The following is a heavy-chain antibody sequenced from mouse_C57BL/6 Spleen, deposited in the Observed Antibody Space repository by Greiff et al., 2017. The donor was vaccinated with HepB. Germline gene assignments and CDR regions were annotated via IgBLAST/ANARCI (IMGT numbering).Heavy chain of an antibody. V-gene: IGHV1-69*01. CDR3: ARRGDYDRYFDY. J-gene: IGHJ2*01. CDR1: GYTFTSYW. CDR2: IDPSDSYT. D-gene: IGHD2-4*01. Sequence: QVQLKESGAELVMPGASVKLSCKASGYTFTSYWMHWVKQRPGQGLEWIGEIDPSDSYTNYNQKFKGKSTLTVDKSSSTAYMQLSSLTSEDSAVYYCARRGDYDRYFDYWGQGTTLTVSS.